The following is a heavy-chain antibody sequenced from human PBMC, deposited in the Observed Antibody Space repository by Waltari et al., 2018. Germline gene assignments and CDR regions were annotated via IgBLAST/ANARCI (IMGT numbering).Heavy chain of an antibody. V-gene: IGHV3-43*01. CDR1: GFTFDDYT. D-gene: IGHD2-15*01. Sequence: EVQLVESGGVVVQPGGSLRLSCAASGFTFDDYTMHWVRQAPGKGLEWVSLISWDGGSTYYADSVKGRFTISRDNSKNSLYLQMNSLRTEDTALYYCAKEATTSGYSSGGSCPSYYFDYWGQGTLVTVSS. CDR3: AKEATTSGYSSGGSCPSYYFDY. CDR2: ISWDGGST. J-gene: IGHJ4*02.